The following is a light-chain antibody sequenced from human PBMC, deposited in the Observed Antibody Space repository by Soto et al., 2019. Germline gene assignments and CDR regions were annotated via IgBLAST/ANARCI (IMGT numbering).Light chain of an antibody. CDR1: QSIDSH. CDR2: NAF. CDR3: QKRTTPTT. V-gene: IGKV3-11*01. J-gene: IGKJ4*01. Sequence: EIVLTQSPATLSLSPEERATLTCRASQSIDSHLGWYQQKPGQAPRLLIYNAFQRVSGVPARFSGSVSGTDFTLTISSLEPEDFAVYYCQKRTTPTTFGGGTKVEI.